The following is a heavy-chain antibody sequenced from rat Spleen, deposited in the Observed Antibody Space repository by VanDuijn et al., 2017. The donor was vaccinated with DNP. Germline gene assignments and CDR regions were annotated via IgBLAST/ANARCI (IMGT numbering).Heavy chain of an antibody. CDR3: ARSGDYSIYYVMDV. V-gene: IGHV2-16*01. CDR2: IRSGGST. CDR1: GFSLTSYG. D-gene: IGHD1-2*01. J-gene: IGHJ4*01. Sequence: QVQLKESGPGLVQPSQTLSLTCTVSGFSLTSYGVNWVRQPPGKGLEWIGAIRSGGSTDFNSVLKSRLSISRDTSKNQVLLKMNSLQTEDTAMYFCARSGDYSIYYVMDVWGHGVSVTVSS.